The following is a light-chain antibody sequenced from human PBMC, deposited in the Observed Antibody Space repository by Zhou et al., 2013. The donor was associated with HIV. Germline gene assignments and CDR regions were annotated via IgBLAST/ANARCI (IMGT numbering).Light chain of an antibody. CDR2: DAS. CDR3: QQYDA. V-gene: IGKV1-33*01. J-gene: IGKJ4*01. CDR1: QDISNY. Sequence: DIQMTQSPSSLSASVGDRVTITCQASQDISNYLNWYQQKPGKAPKLLIYDASNLETGVPSRFSGSGSETNFTFTITSLQPEDIATYYCQQYDAFGGGTKVEIK.